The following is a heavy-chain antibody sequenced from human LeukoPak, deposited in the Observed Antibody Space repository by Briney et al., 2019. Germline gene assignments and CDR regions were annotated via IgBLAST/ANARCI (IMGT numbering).Heavy chain of an antibody. CDR1: GDSISRYY. CDR3: ARLQATVSIHSYFDY. Sequence: SETLSLTCTVSGDSISRYYWSWIRQSPGKGLEWIGYIYYGGNTNYNPSLESRVTISVDTSKNQISLKLTSVTAADTAVYYCARLQATVSIHSYFDYWGQGTLVTVSS. J-gene: IGHJ4*02. D-gene: IGHD4-17*01. V-gene: IGHV4-59*01. CDR2: IYYGGNT.